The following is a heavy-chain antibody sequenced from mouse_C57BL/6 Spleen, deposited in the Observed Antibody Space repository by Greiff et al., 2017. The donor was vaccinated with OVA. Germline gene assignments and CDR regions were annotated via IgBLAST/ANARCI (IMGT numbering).Heavy chain of an antibody. D-gene: IGHD2-1*01. V-gene: IGHV1-59*01. CDR3: ARFYYGNYDY. Sequence: QVQLKQPGAELVRPGTSVKLSCKASGYTFTSYWMHWVKQRPGQGLEWIGVIDPTDSYTNYNQKFKGKATLTVDTSSSTAYMQLSSLTSEDSAVYYCARFYYGNYDYWGQGTTLTVSS. CDR2: IDPTDSYT. CDR1: GYTFTSYW. J-gene: IGHJ2*01.